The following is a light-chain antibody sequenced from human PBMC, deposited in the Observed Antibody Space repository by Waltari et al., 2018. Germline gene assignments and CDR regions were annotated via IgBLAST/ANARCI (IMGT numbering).Light chain of an antibody. V-gene: IGLV1-44*01. CDR2: GDD. J-gene: IGLJ1*01. Sequence: QSVLTQPPSASGTPGQRVTIPCSGSSSNIGSKHVSWYHQRPGTAPKLLIYGDDQRPSGVPDRFSASKSGTSASLSISNLQSEDEADYYCGAWDDSLNGYVFGSGTKVNVL. CDR1: SSNIGSKH. CDR3: GAWDDSLNGYV.